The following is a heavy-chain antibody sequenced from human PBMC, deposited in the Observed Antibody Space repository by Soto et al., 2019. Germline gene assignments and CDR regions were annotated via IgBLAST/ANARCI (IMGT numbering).Heavy chain of an antibody. V-gene: IGHV3-23*01. J-gene: IGHJ6*02. CDR2: ISGSGGST. CDR3: AKGTSIAVAGTGRRYYYYYGMDV. Sequence: PGGSLRLSCAASGFTFSSYAMSWVRQAPEKGLEWVSAISGSGGSTYYADSVKGRFTISRDNSKNTLYLQMNSLRAEDTAVYYCAKGTSIAVAGTGRRYYYYYGMDVWGQGTTVTVSS. CDR1: GFTFSSYA. D-gene: IGHD6-19*01.